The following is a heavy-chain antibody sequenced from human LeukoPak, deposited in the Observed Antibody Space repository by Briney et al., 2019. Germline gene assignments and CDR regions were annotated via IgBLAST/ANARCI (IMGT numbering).Heavy chain of an antibody. CDR3: ARAYCSSNTSCARGWYFDL. Sequence: GASVKVSCKASGNTFTSYYMHWVRQAPGQGLECMGIINPSGGSTSYAQKFQGRVTMTRDTSTSTVYMELSSLRSEDTAVYYCARAYCSSNTSCARGWYFDLWGRGTLVTASS. V-gene: IGHV1-46*01. CDR2: INPSGGST. D-gene: IGHD2-2*01. J-gene: IGHJ2*01. CDR1: GNTFTSYY.